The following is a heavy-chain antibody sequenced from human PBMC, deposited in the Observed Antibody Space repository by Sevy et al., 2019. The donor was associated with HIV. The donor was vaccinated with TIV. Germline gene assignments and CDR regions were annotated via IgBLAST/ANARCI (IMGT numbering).Heavy chain of an antibody. CDR1: GDSISGYF. Sequence: QSQTLSLTCTVSGDSISGYFWSWIRQPPGKGLEWIGYISDSGSTNYNPSLKSRVTISVDTSKNQFSLKLKSVTAADTAVYYCARDYYDNRPRGFDPWGQGTLVTVSS. J-gene: IGHJ5*02. CDR2: ISDSGST. CDR3: ARDYYDNRPRGFDP. D-gene: IGHD3-22*01. V-gene: IGHV4-59*01.